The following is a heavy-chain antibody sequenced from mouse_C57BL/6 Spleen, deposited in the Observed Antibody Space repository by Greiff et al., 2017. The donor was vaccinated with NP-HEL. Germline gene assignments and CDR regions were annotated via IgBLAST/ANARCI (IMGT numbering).Heavy chain of an antibody. CDR1: GFTFSSYA. D-gene: IGHD3-1*01. V-gene: IGHV5-4*01. CDR2: ISDGGSYT. CDR3: ARDRGRTPYFDY. J-gene: IGHJ2*01. Sequence: EVQLVESGGGLVKPGGSLKLSCAASGFTFSSYAMSWVRQTPEKRLEWVATISDGGSYTYYPDNVKGRFTISRDNAKNNLYLQMSHLKSEDTAMYYCARDRGRTPYFDYWGQGTTLTVSS.